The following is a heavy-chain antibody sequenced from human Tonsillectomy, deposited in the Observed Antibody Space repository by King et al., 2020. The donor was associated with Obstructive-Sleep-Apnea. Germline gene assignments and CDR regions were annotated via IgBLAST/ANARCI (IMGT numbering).Heavy chain of an antibody. CDR1: GGSISSSTYY. Sequence: QLQESGPGLVKPSETLSLTCTVSGGSISSSTYYWGWIRQPPGKGLEWIGSIYYSGSTYFSPSLKSRLTISVDTSKNQFSLKLSSVTAADTAVYYCFGYYDYYYYGMDVWGQGTTVTVSS. D-gene: IGHD3-10*01. V-gene: IGHV4-39*07. CDR3: FGYYDYYYYGMDV. CDR2: IYYSGST. J-gene: IGHJ6*02.